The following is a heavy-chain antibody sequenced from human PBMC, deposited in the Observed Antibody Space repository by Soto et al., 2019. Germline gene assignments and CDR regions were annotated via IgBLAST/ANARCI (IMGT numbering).Heavy chain of an antibody. CDR2: IWYDGSNK. CDR1: GLTFRTFV. J-gene: IGHJ6*03. Sequence: GCSTRISCASSGLTFRTFVMTGVRKATAKGLEWVAVIWYDGSNKYYADSVKGRFTISRDNSKNTLYLQMNSLRAEDTAVYYCASSGVQLGHKNYYYMEVWGKGTTVTVSS. V-gene: IGHV3-33*01. D-gene: IGHD2-8*01. CDR3: ASSGVQLGHKNYYYMEV.